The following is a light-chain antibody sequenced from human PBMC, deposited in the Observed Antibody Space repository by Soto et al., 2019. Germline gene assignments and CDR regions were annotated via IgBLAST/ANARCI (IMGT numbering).Light chain of an antibody. CDR3: QQYYTFSYT. CDR2: KAS. Sequence: DIQMTQSPSTLSASVGDSITITCRASQSISNWLAWYQQKPGKAPNLLIYKASTIQSGVPSRFSGSGSGTEFTLTISSLQPDDFATYYCQQYYTFSYTFGQGTKLEIK. CDR1: QSISNW. V-gene: IGKV1-5*03. J-gene: IGKJ2*01.